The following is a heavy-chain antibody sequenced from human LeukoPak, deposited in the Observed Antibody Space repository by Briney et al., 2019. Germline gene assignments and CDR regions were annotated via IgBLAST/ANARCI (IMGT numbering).Heavy chain of an antibody. Sequence: PLETLSLTCTVSGSSISSSSYYWGWIRQPPGKGLEWIGSIYYSGSTYYNPSLKSRVTISVDTSKNQFSLKLSSVTAADTAVYYCARSYDSSGYHGYWGQGTLVTVSS. CDR2: IYYSGST. CDR3: ARSYDSSGYHGY. J-gene: IGHJ4*02. D-gene: IGHD3-22*01. V-gene: IGHV4-39*07. CDR1: GSSISSSSYY.